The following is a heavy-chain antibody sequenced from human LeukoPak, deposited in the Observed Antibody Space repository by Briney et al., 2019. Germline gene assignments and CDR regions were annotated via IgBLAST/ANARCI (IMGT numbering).Heavy chain of an antibody. D-gene: IGHD3-10*01. J-gene: IGHJ4*02. CDR3: ASFYGSGSLDY. V-gene: IGHV3-21*05. CDR2: ISSSSSYT. Sequence: GGSLRLSCAASGFTFSSYAMSWARQAPGKGLEWVSYISSSSSYTNYADSVKGRFTISRDNAKNSLYLQMNSLRAEDTAVYYCASFYGSGSLDYWGQGTLVTVSS. CDR1: GFTFSSYA.